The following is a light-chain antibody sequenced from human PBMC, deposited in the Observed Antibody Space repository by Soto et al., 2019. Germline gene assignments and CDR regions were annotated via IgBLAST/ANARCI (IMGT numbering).Light chain of an antibody. J-gene: IGLJ3*02. Sequence: QSALTQPASVSGSPGQSITISCTGTSRDVGTYNLVSWYQHHPGKAPKLIIYEVTKRPSGLSNRFSGSKSGNTASLTITGLQAEDEADYYCSSYTSSNTLVFGGGTKVTVL. CDR2: EVT. CDR3: SSYTSSNTLV. CDR1: SRDVGTYNL. V-gene: IGLV2-14*02.